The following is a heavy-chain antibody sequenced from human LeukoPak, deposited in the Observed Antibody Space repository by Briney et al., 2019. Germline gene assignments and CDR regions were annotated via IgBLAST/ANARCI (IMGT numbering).Heavy chain of an antibody. D-gene: IGHD2-2*03. J-gene: IGHJ4*02. Sequence: GGSLRLSCATSGFTFSDYAMLWVRQAPGKGLEWVSQISGSGDTTNHADSVKGRLTISRDNSKNTLFLQMNSLRVEDTAVYYCARDRSGYLGDTQYYFDYWGQGTLVTVSS. CDR2: ISGSGDTT. CDR3: ARDRSGYLGDTQYYFDY. V-gene: IGHV3-23*01. CDR1: GFTFSDYA.